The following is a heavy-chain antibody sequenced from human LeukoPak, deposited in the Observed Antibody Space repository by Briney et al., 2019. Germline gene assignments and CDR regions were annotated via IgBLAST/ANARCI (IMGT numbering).Heavy chain of an antibody. J-gene: IGHJ6*04. CDR2: ISSSRDYI. D-gene: IGHD3-10*02. Sequence: GGSLRLSCAASGFTFITYTMDWVRQAPGKGLEWVSSISSSRDYIYYTDSVKGRFTISRDNAKNSLYLQMNSLRAEDTAVYYCAELGITMIGGVWGKGTTVTISS. CDR3: AELGITMIGGV. V-gene: IGHV3-21*01. CDR1: GFTFITYT.